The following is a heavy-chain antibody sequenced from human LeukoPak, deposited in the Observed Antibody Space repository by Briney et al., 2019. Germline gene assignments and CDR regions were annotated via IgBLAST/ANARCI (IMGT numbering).Heavy chain of an antibody. Sequence: PSETLSLTCTVSGGSISSYFWSWIRQPPGKGLEWIGSIYYSGSTYYNPSLKSRVTISVNTSKNQFSLKLSSVTAADTAVYYCARDRFHYGLFDYWGQGTLVTVSS. J-gene: IGHJ4*02. CDR2: IYYSGST. CDR1: GGSISSYF. V-gene: IGHV4-59*12. D-gene: IGHD4-17*01. CDR3: ARDRFHYGLFDY.